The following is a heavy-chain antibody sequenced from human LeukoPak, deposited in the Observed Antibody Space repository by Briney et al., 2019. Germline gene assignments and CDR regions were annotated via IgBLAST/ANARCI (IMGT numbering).Heavy chain of an antibody. J-gene: IGHJ5*02. CDR3: ARGSSSWYNVGPNWFDP. V-gene: IGHV3-48*03. CDR1: GFTFSSYE. D-gene: IGHD6-13*01. Sequence: GGALRLSCAASGFTFSSYEMNWVPQAPGKGREWVSYISSSGSTIYYAGSVKGRFTISRDNAKNSLYLQMNSLRAEDTAVYYCARGSSSWYNVGPNWFDPWGQGTLVTVSS. CDR2: ISSSGSTI.